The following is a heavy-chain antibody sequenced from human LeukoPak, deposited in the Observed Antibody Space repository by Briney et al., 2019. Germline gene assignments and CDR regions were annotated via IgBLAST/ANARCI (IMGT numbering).Heavy chain of an antibody. CDR3: AARRAAAQFDC. Sequence: GGSLRLSCAASGFTFDDYTMHWVRQAPGKGLDWVSGISWNSGGIGYADSVKGRFTISRDNAKRCLYLQMHSLRAEDTALYYCAARRAAAQFDCWGQGTLVTVSS. CDR1: GFTFDDYT. CDR2: ISWNSGGI. D-gene: IGHD6-13*01. V-gene: IGHV3-9*01. J-gene: IGHJ4*02.